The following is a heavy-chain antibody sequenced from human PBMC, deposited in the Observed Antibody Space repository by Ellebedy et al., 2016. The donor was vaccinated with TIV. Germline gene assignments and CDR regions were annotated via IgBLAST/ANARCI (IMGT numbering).Heavy chain of an antibody. CDR2: IAGSGDTT. CDR1: GFTFNNYA. Sequence: GGSLRLXCAASGFTFNNYAMNWVRQAPGKGLEWVSGIAGSGDTTYYADSVKGRLTISRDNSKNTLYLQMNSLRADDTAVYYCAKDRTYYYDSSGYYYGGRADYYFDYWGQGTLVTVSS. J-gene: IGHJ4*02. CDR3: AKDRTYYYDSSGYYYGGRADYYFDY. D-gene: IGHD3-22*01. V-gene: IGHV3-23*01.